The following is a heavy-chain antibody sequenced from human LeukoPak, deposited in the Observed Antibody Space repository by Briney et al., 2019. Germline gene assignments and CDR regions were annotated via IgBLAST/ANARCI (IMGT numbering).Heavy chain of an antibody. J-gene: IGHJ3*02. CDR1: GFTFSSYA. CDR3: GKSSSLMTDAFDI. V-gene: IGHV3-23*01. D-gene: IGHD3-16*01. Sequence: GGSLRLSCAASGFTFSSYAMSWVRQAPGKGLEWVSAISGSGGSTYYADSVKGRFTISRDNSKNTLYLQMNSLRAEDTAVYYCGKSSSLMTDAFDIWGQGTMVTVSS. CDR2: ISGSGGST.